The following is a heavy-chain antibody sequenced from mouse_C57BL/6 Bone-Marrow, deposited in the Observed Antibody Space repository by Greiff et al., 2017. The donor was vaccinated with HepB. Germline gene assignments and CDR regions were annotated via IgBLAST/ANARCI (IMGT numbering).Heavy chain of an antibody. D-gene: IGHD2-4*01. CDR1: GYTFTDHT. CDR2: IYPRDGST. CDR3: ARDPIYYDYDVGFYAMDY. J-gene: IGHJ4*01. Sequence: VQLQQSDAELVKPGASVKISCKVSGYTFTDHTIHWMKQRPEQGLEWIGYIYPRDGSTKYNEKFKGKATLTADKSSSTAYMQLNSLTSEDSAVYFCARDPIYYDYDVGFYAMDYWGQGTSVTVSS. V-gene: IGHV1-78*01.